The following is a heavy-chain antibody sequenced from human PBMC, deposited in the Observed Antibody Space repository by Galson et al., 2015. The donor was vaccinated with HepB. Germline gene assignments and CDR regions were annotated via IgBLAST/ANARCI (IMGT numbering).Heavy chain of an antibody. CDR2: ISDDGSNK. Sequence: SLRLSCAASGFTFRRYGMHWVRQAPGKGLEWVAVISDDGSNKYYADSVKGRFTISRDNSKNALYLQMNSLRAEDTAVYSCANPHDPGWELLGGDYWGQGTLVTVSS. V-gene: IGHV3-30*18. D-gene: IGHD1-26*01. J-gene: IGHJ4*02. CDR1: GFTFRRYG. CDR3: ANPHDPGWELLGGDY.